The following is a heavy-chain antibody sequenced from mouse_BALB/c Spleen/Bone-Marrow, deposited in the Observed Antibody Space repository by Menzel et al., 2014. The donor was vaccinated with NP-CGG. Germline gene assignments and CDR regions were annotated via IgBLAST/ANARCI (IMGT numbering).Heavy chain of an antibody. CDR3: ARNFYGSSYLDY. Sequence: SGPEVVRPGVSVKLSCKGSGYTFTAYAMHRVKQSHAESLEWIGLISTYSGNTHYNQDFKGKATMTVDKSSSTAYMELARLTSEDSAIYYCARNFYGSSYLDYWGQGTTLTVSS. CDR1: GYTFTAYA. D-gene: IGHD1-1*01. J-gene: IGHJ2*01. V-gene: IGHV1-67*01. CDR2: ISTYSGNT.